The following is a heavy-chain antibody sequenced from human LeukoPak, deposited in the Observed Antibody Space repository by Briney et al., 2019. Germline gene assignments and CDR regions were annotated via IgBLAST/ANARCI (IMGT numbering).Heavy chain of an antibody. CDR3: ARGGVWGFGESQVTPDDAFDI. J-gene: IGHJ3*02. V-gene: IGHV4-4*07. Sequence: SETLSLTCTVSGGSISSYYWSWIRQPAGKGLEWIGSIYTSGSTNYNPSLKSRVTMSVDTSKNQFSLKLSSVTAADTAVYYCARGGVWGFGESQVTPDDAFDIWGQGTMVTVSS. CDR1: GGSISSYY. CDR2: IYTSGST. D-gene: IGHD3-10*01.